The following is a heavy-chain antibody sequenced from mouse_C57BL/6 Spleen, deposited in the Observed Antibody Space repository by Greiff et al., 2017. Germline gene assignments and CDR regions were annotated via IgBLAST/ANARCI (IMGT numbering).Heavy chain of an antibody. CDR1: GYTFTSYW. CDR3: ARLGVTTEDY. Sequence: VKLQQPGAELVRPGTSVKLSCKASGYTFTSYWMHWVKQRPGQGLEWIGVIDPSDSYTNYNQKFKGKATLTVDTSSSTAYMQLSSLTSEDSAVYYCARLGVTTEDYWGQGTTLTVSS. CDR2: IDPSDSYT. J-gene: IGHJ2*01. V-gene: IGHV1-59*01. D-gene: IGHD2-2*01.